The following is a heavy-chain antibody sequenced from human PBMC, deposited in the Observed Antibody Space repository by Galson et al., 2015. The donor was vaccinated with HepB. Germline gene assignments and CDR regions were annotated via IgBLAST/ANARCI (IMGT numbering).Heavy chain of an antibody. J-gene: IGHJ6*02. V-gene: IGHV3-30*03. CDR2: VSYNGDDE. CDR1: GFTFRDYG. Sequence: SLRLSCAASGFTFRDYGMHWVRQPPGTGLEWVAVVSYNGDDEYYGDSVRGRFTISRDNSKNTLFLEMNSLRADDTAVYYCARTSGSIAEVGYYYYYYNMDVWGQGTTVSVSS. D-gene: IGHD6-19*01. CDR3: ARTSGSIAEVGYYYYYYNMDV.